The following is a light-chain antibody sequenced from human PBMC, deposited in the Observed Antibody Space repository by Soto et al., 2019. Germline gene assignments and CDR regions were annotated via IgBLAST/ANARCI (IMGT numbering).Light chain of an antibody. CDR3: QHYNSYSEA. V-gene: IGKV1-5*03. CDR2: KAS. CDR1: QSLTSW. J-gene: IGKJ1*01. Sequence: DIQMTQSPSTLSGSVGDRVTITCRASQSLTSWLAWYQQKPGKAPKLLIYKASTLKSGAPSRFSGSGSGTEFTLTISSLQPDDFATYYCQHYNSYSEAFGQGTKVDI.